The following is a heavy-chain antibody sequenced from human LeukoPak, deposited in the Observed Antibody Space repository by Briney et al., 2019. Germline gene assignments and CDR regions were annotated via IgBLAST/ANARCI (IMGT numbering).Heavy chain of an antibody. J-gene: IGHJ4*02. CDR2: IYHTGSA. CDR1: GGSMNNYY. V-gene: IGHV4-59*01. Sequence: SETLSLTCTVSGGSMNNYYWSWIRQSPGKGLEWVGYIYHTGSATYKPSLKSRVTLSLDTSKDQFSLRLNSVTAADTAVYYCARGRGDSKGTSFDFWGQGTLVTVSS. D-gene: IGHD3-22*01. CDR3: ARGRGDSKGTSFDF.